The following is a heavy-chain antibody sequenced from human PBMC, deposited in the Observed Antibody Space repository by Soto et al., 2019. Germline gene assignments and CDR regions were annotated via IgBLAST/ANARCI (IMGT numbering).Heavy chain of an antibody. CDR1: GFTFSSYA. CDR2: ISYDGSNK. V-gene: IGHV3-30-3*01. Sequence: LRLSCAASGFTFSSYAMHWVRQAPGKGLEWVAVISYDGSNKYYADSVKGRFTISRDNSKNTLYLQMNSLRAEDTAVYYCARGLAGGIYYYYGMDVWGQGTTVTVSS. D-gene: IGHD3-16*01. CDR3: ARGLAGGIYYYYGMDV. J-gene: IGHJ6*02.